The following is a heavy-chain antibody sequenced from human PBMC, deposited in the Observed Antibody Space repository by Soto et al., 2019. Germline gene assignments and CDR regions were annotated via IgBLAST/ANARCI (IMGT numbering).Heavy chain of an antibody. Sequence: LSLTCAVSGDSISSGGYYWSWVRQPPGKGLEWMGYIFDNGATFYNPSLESRVTISVDRSKNHFSLRLTSLTAADTAMYYCARLDAYNSFDAWGQGNLVTVSS. V-gene: IGHV4-30-2*01. J-gene: IGHJ5*02. CDR2: IFDNGAT. CDR1: GDSISSGGYY. D-gene: IGHD2-2*03. CDR3: ARLDAYNSFDA.